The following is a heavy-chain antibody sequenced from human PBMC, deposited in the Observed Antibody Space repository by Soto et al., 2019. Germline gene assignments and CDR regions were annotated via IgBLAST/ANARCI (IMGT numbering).Heavy chain of an antibody. CDR1: GFSLSTSGVG. Sequence: QITLNESGPTLVKPTQTLTLTCTFSGFSLSTSGVGVGWIRQPPGKALEWLALIYWNDDKRYSPSLKRRLTITKDTSKSQVVLTMTNMDPVDTATYYCAHRRALYSSGWYVVEYFQHWGQGTLVTVSS. J-gene: IGHJ1*01. CDR2: IYWNDDK. D-gene: IGHD6-19*01. CDR3: AHRRALYSSGWYVVEYFQH. V-gene: IGHV2-5*01.